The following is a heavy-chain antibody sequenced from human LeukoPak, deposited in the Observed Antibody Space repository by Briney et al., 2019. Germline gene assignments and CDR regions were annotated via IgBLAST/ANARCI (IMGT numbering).Heavy chain of an antibody. CDR3: AREHRGRDGYTLDY. J-gene: IGHJ4*02. CDR1: GASIVRDY. V-gene: IGHV4-59*12. Sequence: SETLSLTCTVSGASIVRDYWSWVRQPPGTGLQCIGYVYETGSRNYNPSLERRVSISMDRSKNQFSLRLDSVTAADTAMYYCAREHRGRDGYTLDYWGQGILVTVSS. CDR2: VYETGSR. D-gene: IGHD5-24*01.